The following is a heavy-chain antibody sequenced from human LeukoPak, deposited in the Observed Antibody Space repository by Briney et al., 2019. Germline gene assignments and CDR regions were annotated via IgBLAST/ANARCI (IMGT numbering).Heavy chain of an antibody. D-gene: IGHD3-16*01. J-gene: IGHJ6*02. Sequence: NPSETLSLTCTVSGGSISSYYWSWIRQPAGKGLEWIGRIYTSGSTNYNPSLKSRVTMSVDTSKNQFSLKLNSVTAADTAVYYCARDPGGTNYYYYGMDVWGQGTTVTVSS. CDR2: IYTSGST. CDR1: GGSISSYY. CDR3: ARDPGGTNYYYYGMDV. V-gene: IGHV4-4*07.